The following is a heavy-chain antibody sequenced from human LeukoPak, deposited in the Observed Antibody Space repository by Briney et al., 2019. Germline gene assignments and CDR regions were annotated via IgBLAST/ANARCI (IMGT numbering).Heavy chain of an antibody. CDR3: ARELRVVPRAFDI. D-gene: IGHD3-22*01. V-gene: IGHV3-21*01. CDR2: ISSSSSYI. CDR1: GFTFSSYS. Sequence: PGGSLRRSCAASGFTFSSYSMNWVRQAPGKGLEWVSSISSSSSYIYYADSVKGRLTISRDNAKNSLYLQMNSMRAEDTAVYYCARELRVVPRAFDIWGQGTMVTVSS. J-gene: IGHJ3*02.